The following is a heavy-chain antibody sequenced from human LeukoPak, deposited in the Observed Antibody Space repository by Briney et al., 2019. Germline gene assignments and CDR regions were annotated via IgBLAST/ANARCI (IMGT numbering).Heavy chain of an antibody. CDR1: GFTFSSYW. D-gene: IGHD3-3*01. J-gene: IGHJ4*01. Sequence: PGGSLRLSCAASGFTFSSYWMHWVRQAPGKGLEWVATLSGTGGDTYFADSVKGRFTISRDSPQNTLFLQMNSLRVDDTAIYFCAQGRGVDETFDYWGQGTLVTVSS. V-gene: IGHV3-23*01. CDR3: AQGRGVDETFDY. CDR2: LSGTGGDT.